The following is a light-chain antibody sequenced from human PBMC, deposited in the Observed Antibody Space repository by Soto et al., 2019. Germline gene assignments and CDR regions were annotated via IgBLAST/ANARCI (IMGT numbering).Light chain of an antibody. CDR1: QSVSSSS. Sequence: EIVLTQSPGTLSLSPGERATLSCRASQSVSSSSLAWYEQKPGQAPRLLIYGASSRATGIPDRFSGSGSGADFALTVSRLEPEDFPVYYCQQYGRLPWTFGQGTKVEIK. J-gene: IGKJ1*01. CDR3: QQYGRLPWT. V-gene: IGKV3-20*01. CDR2: GAS.